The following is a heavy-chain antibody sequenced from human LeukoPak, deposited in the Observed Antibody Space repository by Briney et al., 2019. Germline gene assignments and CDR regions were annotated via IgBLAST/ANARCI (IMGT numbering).Heavy chain of an antibody. CDR3: ASGAIAVAESHYYYYYGMDV. CDR2: ISAYNGNT. V-gene: IGHV1-18*01. Sequence: ASVKVSCKASGYTFTSYGISWVRQAPGQGLEWMGWISAYNGNTNYTQKLQGRVTITTDTSTSTAYMEMRSLRSDDTAVYYCASGAIAVAESHYYYYYGMDVWGQGTTVTVSS. J-gene: IGHJ6*02. CDR1: GYTFTSYG. D-gene: IGHD6-19*01.